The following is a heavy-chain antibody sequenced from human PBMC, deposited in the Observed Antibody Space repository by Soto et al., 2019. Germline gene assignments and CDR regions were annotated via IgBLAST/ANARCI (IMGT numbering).Heavy chain of an antibody. CDR3: VRDGEVTTAGAFNI. CDR1: GDSVTSGFYY. CDR2: IVYRTRA. Sequence: SETLSLTCTVSGDSVTSGFYYWSWIRQPPGKELEWLAYIVYRTRADYNPSLKSRVTLSVDTSKNQLSLRLDSVTSADTAVYYCVRDGEVTTAGAFNIWGQGTMVTVSS. V-gene: IGHV4-61*01. J-gene: IGHJ3*02. D-gene: IGHD6-19*01.